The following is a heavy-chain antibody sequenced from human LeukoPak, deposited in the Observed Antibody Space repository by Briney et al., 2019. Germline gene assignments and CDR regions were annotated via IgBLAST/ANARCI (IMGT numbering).Heavy chain of an antibody. J-gene: IGHJ4*02. CDR1: GGSISSSSYY. Sequence: PSETLSLTCTVSGGSISSSSYYWGWIRQPPGKGLEWIGSIYYSGSTYYNPSLKSRVTISVDTSKNQFSLKLSSVTAADTAVYYCAREAYYYDSSGYHYGPDYWGQGTLVTVSS. CDR2: IYYSGST. D-gene: IGHD3-22*01. CDR3: AREAYYYDSSGYHYGPDY. V-gene: IGHV4-39*07.